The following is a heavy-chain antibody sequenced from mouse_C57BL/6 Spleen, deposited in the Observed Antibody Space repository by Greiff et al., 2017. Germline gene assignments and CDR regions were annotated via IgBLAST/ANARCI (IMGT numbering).Heavy chain of an antibody. Sequence: QVQLKESGAELARPGASVKLSCKASGYTFTSYGISWVKQRTGQGLEWIGEIYPRSGNTYYNEKFKGKATLTADTSSSTAYMELRSLKSEDSAVYICARGNDSWLAYWGQGTLVTVSA. D-gene: IGHD2-4*01. V-gene: IGHV1-81*01. CDR2: IYPRSGNT. CDR3: ARGNDSWLAY. CDR1: GYTFTSYG. J-gene: IGHJ3*01.